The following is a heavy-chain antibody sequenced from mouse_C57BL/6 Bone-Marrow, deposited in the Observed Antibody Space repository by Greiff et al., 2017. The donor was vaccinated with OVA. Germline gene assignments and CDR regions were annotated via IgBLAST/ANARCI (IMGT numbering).Heavy chain of an antibody. V-gene: IGHV1-69*01. CDR1: GYTFTSYW. D-gene: IGHD4-1*01. J-gene: IGHJ4*01. Sequence: QVQLQQPGAELVMPGASVKLSCKASGYTFTSYWMHWVKQRPGQGLEWIGETDPSDSYTNYNQKFKGKSTLTVDKSSSTAYMQLSSLTSEDSAVYYCARRDWDWAMDYWGQGTSVTVSS. CDR2: TDPSDSYT. CDR3: ARRDWDWAMDY.